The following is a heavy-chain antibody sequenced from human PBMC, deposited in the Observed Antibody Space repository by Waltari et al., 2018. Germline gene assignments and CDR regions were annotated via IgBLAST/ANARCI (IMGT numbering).Heavy chain of an antibody. V-gene: IGHV3-30*02. Sequence: QMQLVESGGGVVQPGGSLRLSCAASGFTVSTYGMHWVRQAPGKGLEWVAFIHYDGNNKYYADSVKGRFTISRDSSNVYLQMKSLRAEETAVYYCAKEVPGAGAFDIWGQGTMVTVSS. J-gene: IGHJ3*02. CDR3: AKEVPGAGAFDI. CDR2: IHYDGNNK. D-gene: IGHD6-19*01. CDR1: GFTVSTYG.